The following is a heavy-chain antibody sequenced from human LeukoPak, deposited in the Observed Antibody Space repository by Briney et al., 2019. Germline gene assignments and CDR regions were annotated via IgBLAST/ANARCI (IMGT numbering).Heavy chain of an antibody. CDR3: ARDHNYDSSGYFLYY. CDR1: GGSFSGYY. J-gene: IGHJ4*02. V-gene: IGHV4-34*01. CDR2: VNHSGNT. Sequence: SETLSLTCAVYGGSFSGYYWNWIRQPPGKGLEWIGEVNHSGNTNYNPSLKSRVTMSVDTSKNQFSLRLSSVTAADTAVYYCARDHNYDSSGYFLYYWGQGTLVTVSS. D-gene: IGHD3-22*01.